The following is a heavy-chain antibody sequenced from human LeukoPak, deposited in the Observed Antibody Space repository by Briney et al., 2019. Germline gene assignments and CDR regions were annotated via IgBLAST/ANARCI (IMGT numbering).Heavy chain of an antibody. J-gene: IGHJ4*02. V-gene: IGHV5-51*01. D-gene: IGHD3-3*01. CDR2: IYPGDSDT. CDR1: GYTFSSYW. Sequence: GESLRISCKGSGYTFSSYWIGWVRQVPGKGLEWMGIIYPGDSDTRYSPSLQGQVTISVDTSIGTAYLQWSSLKASDTAIYYCARQNDFRLDYWGQGTLVTVSS. CDR3: ARQNDFRLDY.